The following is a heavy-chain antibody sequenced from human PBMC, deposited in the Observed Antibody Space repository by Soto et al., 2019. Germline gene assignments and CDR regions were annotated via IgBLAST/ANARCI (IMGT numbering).Heavy chain of an antibody. Sequence: PVGSLRLSCAASGFTFSSYYMSWVRQAQGKGLEWVANVNEDGSEKYYVDSVKGRFTVSRDNAKNSLYLQMNSLRAEDTAGYYCEKWGGAGREYWGPGPRVTGSS. V-gene: IGHV3-7*01. D-gene: IGHD1-26*01. CDR2: VNEDGSEK. CDR3: EKWGGAGREY. J-gene: IGHJ4*02. CDR1: GFTFSSYY.